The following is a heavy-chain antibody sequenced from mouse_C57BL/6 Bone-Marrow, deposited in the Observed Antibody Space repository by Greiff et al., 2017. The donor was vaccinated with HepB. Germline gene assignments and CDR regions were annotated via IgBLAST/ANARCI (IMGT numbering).Heavy chain of an antibody. J-gene: IGHJ2*01. V-gene: IGHV2-2*01. Sequence: VQLQQSGPGLVQPSQSLSITCTVSGFSLTNYGVHWVRQSPGKGLEWLGAIWSGGSPDYNAAFISRLSISKDNSESQVFFKMNSLQADDTAIYYCARMAYYSNSNYFDNWGQGTTFTVSS. CDR3: ARMAYYSNSNYFDN. CDR2: IWSGGSP. D-gene: IGHD2-5*01. CDR1: GFSLTNYG.